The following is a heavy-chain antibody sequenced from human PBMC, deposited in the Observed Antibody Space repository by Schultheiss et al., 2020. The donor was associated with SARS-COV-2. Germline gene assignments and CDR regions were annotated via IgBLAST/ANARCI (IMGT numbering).Heavy chain of an antibody. D-gene: IGHD2-15*01. Sequence: GESLKISCAASGFTVSSNYMSWVRQAPGKGLEWVSVIYSGGSTYYADSVKGRFTISRDNAKNSLYLQMNSLRDEDTAVYYCARGVRDIVVVVAATTDYWGQGTLVTVSS. CDR3: ARGVRDIVVVVAATTDY. J-gene: IGHJ4*02. V-gene: IGHV3-53*01. CDR1: GFTVSSNY. CDR2: IYSGGST.